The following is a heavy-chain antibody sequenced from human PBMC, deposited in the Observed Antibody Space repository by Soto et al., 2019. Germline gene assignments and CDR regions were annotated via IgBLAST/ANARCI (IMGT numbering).Heavy chain of an antibody. J-gene: IGHJ4*02. CDR1: GGSISSGGYY. Sequence: QVQLQESGPGLVKPSQTLSLTCTVSGGSISSGGYYWSWIRQHPGKGLEWIGYIYYSGSTYYNPSLNSRLTIPGDTPXNQFSLKLSSVTAADTAVYYCARSGYSYGPNPLLYWGQGTLVTVSS. CDR3: ARSGYSYGPNPLLY. D-gene: IGHD5-18*01. CDR2: IYYSGST. V-gene: IGHV4-31*03.